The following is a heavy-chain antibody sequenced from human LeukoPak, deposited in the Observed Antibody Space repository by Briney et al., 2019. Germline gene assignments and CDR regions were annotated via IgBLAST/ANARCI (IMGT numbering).Heavy chain of an antibody. CDR1: GFTFTEAW. CDR3: TTGSS. CDR2: IKTKSDGGTT. V-gene: IGHV3-15*01. J-gene: IGHJ5*02. Sequence: GGSLRLSCGAFGFTFTEAWMSWVRQAPGKGLEWVGRIKTKSDGGTTDYAAPVKGRSTISRDDSKNTLYLQMNSLKTEDTAMYYCTTGSSLGQGTLVTVSS.